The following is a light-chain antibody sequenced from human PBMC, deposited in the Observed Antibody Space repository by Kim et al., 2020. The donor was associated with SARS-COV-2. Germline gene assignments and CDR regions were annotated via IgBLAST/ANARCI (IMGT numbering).Light chain of an antibody. CDR1: SCNIGAGYN. V-gene: IGLV1-40*01. CDR2: CNS. CDR3: QSYDSSLSGSVV. J-gene: IGLJ2*01. Sequence: LTTSCAASSCNIGAGYNVVWDQQLPGAAPKLLIFCNSTRPSGVLDRLSGSKSGATASLAITWLQAEDEADYYCQSYDSSLSGSVVFGGGTQLTVL.